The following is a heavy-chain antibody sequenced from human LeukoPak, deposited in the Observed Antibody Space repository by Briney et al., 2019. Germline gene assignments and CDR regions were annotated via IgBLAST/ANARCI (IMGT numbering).Heavy chain of an antibody. Sequence: SETLSLTCTVSAASISTYYWSWIRQPPGKGLEWIGYIYHSGSTNYNPSLKSRVTISVDTSQNQFYLKLSSVTAADTAVYYCARDGYSGSDALWGQGTLVTVSS. CDR1: AASISTYY. CDR2: IYHSGST. CDR3: ARDGYSGSDAL. D-gene: IGHD5-12*01. J-gene: IGHJ4*02. V-gene: IGHV4-59*01.